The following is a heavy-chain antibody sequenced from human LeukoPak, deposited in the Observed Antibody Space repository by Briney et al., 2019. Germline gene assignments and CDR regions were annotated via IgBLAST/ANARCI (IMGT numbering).Heavy chain of an antibody. CDR2: IRYDGSNK. V-gene: IGHV3-30*02. CDR1: GFTFSSYG. CDR3: AKPRRPLPPPRLHDAFDI. Sequence: GGSLRLSCAASGFTFSSYGMHWVRQAPGKGLEWVAFIRYDGSNKYYADSVKGRFTISRDNSKNTLYLQMNSLRAEDTAVYYCAKPRRPLPPPRLHDAFDIWGQGTMVTVSS. J-gene: IGHJ3*02. D-gene: IGHD3-10*01.